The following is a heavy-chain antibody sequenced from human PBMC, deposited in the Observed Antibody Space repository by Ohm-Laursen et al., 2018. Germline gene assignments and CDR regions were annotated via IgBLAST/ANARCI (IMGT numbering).Heavy chain of an antibody. V-gene: IGHV3-9*01. J-gene: IGHJ4*02. CDR2: ISRNSGSI. Sequence: SLRLSCTASGFTFDDYAMHWVRQAPGKGLEWVSGISRNSGSIGYGDSVKGRFTISRDNAKNSLYLQMNSLRAEDTAVYYCAWLLRAHLSVGGVWGQGTLVTVSS. D-gene: IGHD3-10*01. CDR3: AWLLRAHLSVGGV. CDR1: GFTFDDYA.